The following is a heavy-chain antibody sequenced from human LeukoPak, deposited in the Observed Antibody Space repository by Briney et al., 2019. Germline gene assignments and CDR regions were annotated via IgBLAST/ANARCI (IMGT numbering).Heavy chain of an antibody. CDR1: GYTFTSYY. CDR2: INPSGGST. D-gene: IGHD4-17*01. J-gene: IGHJ4*02. CDR3: ARGTTTVTDFDY. V-gene: IGHV1-46*01. Sequence: ASVKVSCKASGYTFTSYYMHWVRQAPGQGLEWMGIINPSGGSTSYAQKFQGRGTMTRDTATSTVYMELSSLRSEDTAVYYCARGTTTVTDFDYWGQGTLVTVSS.